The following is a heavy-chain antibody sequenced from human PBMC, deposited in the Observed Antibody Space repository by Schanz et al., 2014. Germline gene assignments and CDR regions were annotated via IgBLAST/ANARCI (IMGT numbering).Heavy chain of an antibody. D-gene: IGHD3-10*01. Sequence: EVQLVESGGYLVQPGGSLRLSCSASGFTFSSYAMHWVRQAPGKGLEWLSYIATSSSTRHYADSVKGRVTISRDNAKNSVSLQMRRLRVEETAVYYCASGVHVSSLQKGLQFWGRGTLVIVSS. CDR2: IATSSSTR. CDR3: ASGVHVSSLQKGLQF. CDR1: GFTFSSYA. V-gene: IGHV3-48*01. J-gene: IGHJ1*01.